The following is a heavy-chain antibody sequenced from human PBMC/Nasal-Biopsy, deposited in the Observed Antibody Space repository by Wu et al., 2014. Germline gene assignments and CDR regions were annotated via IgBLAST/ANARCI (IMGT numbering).Heavy chain of an antibody. Sequence: TLSLTCSVNGGSSSRYYWSWIRQPPGRGLEWIGRIYTSGSTNFNPSLKSRVTMSVDTSKNQFSLKLSSVTAADTAVYYCARGVNGYYNNYYMDVWGTGTTVTVSS. J-gene: IGHJ6*03. V-gene: IGHV4-59*10. CDR2: IYTSGST. D-gene: IGHD3-9*01. CDR3: ARGVNGYYNNYYMDV. CDR1: GGSSSRYY.